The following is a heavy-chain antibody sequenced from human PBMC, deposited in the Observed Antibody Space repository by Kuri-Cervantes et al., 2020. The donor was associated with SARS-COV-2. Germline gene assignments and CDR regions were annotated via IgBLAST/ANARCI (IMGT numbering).Heavy chain of an antibody. CDR3: ARVMYYYDSSGYYYVGFDY. CDR2: INTNTGNP. Sequence: ASVKVSCKASGYTFTSYAMNWVRQAPGQGLEWMGWINTNTGNPTYAQGFTGRFVFSLDTSVSTAYLQISSLKAEDTAVYYCARVMYYYDSSGYYYVGFDYWGQGNLVNVSS. D-gene: IGHD3-22*01. V-gene: IGHV7-4-1*02. J-gene: IGHJ4*02. CDR1: GYTFTSYA.